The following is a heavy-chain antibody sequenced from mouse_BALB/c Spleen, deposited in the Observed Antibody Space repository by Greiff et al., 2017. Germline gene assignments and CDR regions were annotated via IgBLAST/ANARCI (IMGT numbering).Heavy chain of an antibody. D-gene: IGHD3-3*01. V-gene: IGHV10-1*02. CDR2: IRSKSNNYAT. CDR1: GFTFNTYA. Sequence: EVHLVESGGGLVQPKGSLKLSCAASGFTFNTYAMNWVRQAPGKGLEWVARIRSKSNNYATYYADSVKDRFTISRDDSQSMLYLQMNNLKTEDTAMYYCVRQGGPGFAYWGQGTLVTVSA. CDR3: VRQGGPGFAY. J-gene: IGHJ3*01.